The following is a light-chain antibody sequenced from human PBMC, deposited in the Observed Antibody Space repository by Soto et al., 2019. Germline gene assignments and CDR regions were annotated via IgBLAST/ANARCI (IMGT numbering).Light chain of an antibody. CDR2: AVS. CDR1: SSDVGGHYY. J-gene: IGLJ2*01. Sequence: QSALTQPASVSGSPGQSITISCIGTSSDVGGHYYVSWYQQHTGKAPKLLIYAVSDRVSGVSDRFSASQSGNAASLTISGLQADDEADYFCSSYRNINTVIFGGGTKLTVL. CDR3: SSYRNINTVI. V-gene: IGLV2-14*03.